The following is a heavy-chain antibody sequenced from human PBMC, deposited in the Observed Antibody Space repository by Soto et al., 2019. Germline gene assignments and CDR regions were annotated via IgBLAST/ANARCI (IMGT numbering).Heavy chain of an antibody. J-gene: IGHJ4*02. CDR1: GASVSSASYH. Sequence: SETLSLTCTVSGASVSSASYHWSWIRQHPGKGLEWIGYITGSPYYNPSLKSRVTISLDTSRNHFSLELSSVTAADTAVYYCATLTAGGSGRGYRGQGTLVTVSS. D-gene: IGHD5-12*01. V-gene: IGHV4-31*03. CDR2: ITGSP. CDR3: ATLTAGGSGRGY.